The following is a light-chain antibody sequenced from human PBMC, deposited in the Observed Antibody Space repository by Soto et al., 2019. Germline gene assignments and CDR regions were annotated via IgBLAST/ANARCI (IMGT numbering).Light chain of an antibody. CDR3: QQRANWPPIT. Sequence: EIVLTQSPATLSLSPGARATLSCRASQSVSNYLAWYQQKPGQAPRLLIYDASNRATGIPARFSGSGSGTAFTLTISSLEPEDFAVYYCQQRANWPPITFGQGTRLEIE. V-gene: IGKV3-11*01. J-gene: IGKJ5*01. CDR1: QSVSNY. CDR2: DAS.